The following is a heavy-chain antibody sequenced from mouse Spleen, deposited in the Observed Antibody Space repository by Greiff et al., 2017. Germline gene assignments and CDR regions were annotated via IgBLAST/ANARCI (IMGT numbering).Heavy chain of an antibody. CDR3: ARGVYYNAMDY. V-gene: IGHV1S132*01. CDR1: GYTFTSYW. Sequence: QVQLKQSGAELVKPGASVKLSCKTSGYTFTSYWIQWVKQRPGQGLGWIGEIFPGTGTTYYNEKFKGKATLTIDTSSSTAYMQLSSLTSEDSAVYFCARGVYYNAMDYWGQGTSVTVSS. J-gene: IGHJ4*01. D-gene: IGHD2-1*01. CDR2: IFPGTGTT.